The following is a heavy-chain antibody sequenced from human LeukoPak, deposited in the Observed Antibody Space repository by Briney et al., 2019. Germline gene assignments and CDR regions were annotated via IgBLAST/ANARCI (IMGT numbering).Heavy chain of an antibody. CDR3: ARSPIAVAEPFDP. Sequence: GGSLRLSCVASEFTLSYYWMSWVRQAPGKGLEWVANINEDGSQQNYLDSVKGRFTVSRDNARNSLFLQLNSLRAEDTAVYYCARSPIAVAEPFDPWGQGTLVTVSS. CDR2: INEDGSQQ. J-gene: IGHJ5*02. D-gene: IGHD6-19*01. CDR1: EFTLSYYW. V-gene: IGHV3-7*01.